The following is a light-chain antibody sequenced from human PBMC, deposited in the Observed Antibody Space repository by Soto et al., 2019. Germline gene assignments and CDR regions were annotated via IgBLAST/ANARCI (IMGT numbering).Light chain of an antibody. Sequence: QSVLTQSPSASASLGASVKLTCTLSSGHSSYAIAWHQQQPEKGPRYLMKLSSDGSHSKGDGIPDRFSGSSSGAERYLTISRLQAEDEADYYCQTWDTGASVVFGGGTKVTVL. J-gene: IGLJ2*01. CDR1: SGHSSYA. CDR3: QTWDTGASVV. V-gene: IGLV4-69*01. CDR2: LSSDGSH.